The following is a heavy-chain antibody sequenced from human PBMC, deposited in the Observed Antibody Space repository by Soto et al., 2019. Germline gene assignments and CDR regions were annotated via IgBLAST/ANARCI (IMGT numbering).Heavy chain of an antibody. J-gene: IGHJ3*01. CDR1: NYLFGAFG. Sequence: QVQLVQSGAEVKNPGASVKVSCQASNYLFGAFGISWVRQAPGQGLEWMGWITPYNGNTHYAEKFQDRVTMTPDKSTPTAYMEVRRLTSDETAVYFCARVSARRNDFDVWGQGTVVTVPS. V-gene: IGHV1-18*01. CDR2: ITPYNGNT. CDR3: ARVSARRNDFDV.